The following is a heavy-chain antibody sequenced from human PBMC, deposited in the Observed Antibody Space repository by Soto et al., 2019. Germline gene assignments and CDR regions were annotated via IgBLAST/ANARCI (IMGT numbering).Heavy chain of an antibody. CDR2: IYYSGST. Sequence: QLQLQESGPGLVKPSETLSLTCTVSGGSISSSSYYWGWIRQPPGKGLEWIGSIYYSGSTYYNPSLKSRVTISVDTSKNQFSLKLSSVTAADTAVYYCARGFGIAAAEVDYWGQGTLVTVSS. CDR3: ARGFGIAAAEVDY. CDR1: GGSISSSSYY. J-gene: IGHJ4*02. D-gene: IGHD6-13*01. V-gene: IGHV4-39*01.